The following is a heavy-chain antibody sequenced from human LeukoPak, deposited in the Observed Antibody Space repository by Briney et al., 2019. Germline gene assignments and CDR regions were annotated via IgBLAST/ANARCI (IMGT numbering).Heavy chain of an antibody. V-gene: IGHV3-23*01. D-gene: IGHD3-10*01. CDR2: ITSSGGTT. CDR3: ATYGSGANYRRAFDY. J-gene: IGHJ4*02. Sequence: GGSLRLSCAASGFTFSGYAMSWVRQAPGEGLEWVSGITSSGGTTYYADSVKGRLTISRGNSKSTLYLEMNSLKAEDTAVYYCATYGSGANYRRAFDYWGQGTLVTVSS. CDR1: GFTFSGYA.